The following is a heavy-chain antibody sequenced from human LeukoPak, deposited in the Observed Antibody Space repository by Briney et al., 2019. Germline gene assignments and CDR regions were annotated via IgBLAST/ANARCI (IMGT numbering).Heavy chain of an antibody. CDR2: IKQDGSEK. CDR3: ARASGTSSSWFDAFDI. Sequence: PGGSLRLSCAASGFTFSSYWMSWVRQAPGKGLEWVANIKQDGSEKYYVDSVRGRFTISRDNAKNSLYLQMNSLRAEDTAVYYCARASGTSSSWFDAFDIWGQGTMVTVSS. V-gene: IGHV3-7*04. CDR1: GFTFSSYW. J-gene: IGHJ3*02. D-gene: IGHD6-13*01.